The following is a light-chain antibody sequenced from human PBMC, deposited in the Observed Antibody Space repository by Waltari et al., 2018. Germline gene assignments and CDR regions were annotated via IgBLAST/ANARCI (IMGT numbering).Light chain of an antibody. CDR3: QQRSNPIT. Sequence: EIVLTQSPATLSLSPGERATLSCRASQSVSSYLAWYQQKPGQAPRLLIYDASNRATGIPARVSGSGSGTDFTLTISSLEPEDFAVYYCQQRSNPITFGQGTRLEIK. CDR2: DAS. V-gene: IGKV3-11*01. J-gene: IGKJ5*01. CDR1: QSVSSY.